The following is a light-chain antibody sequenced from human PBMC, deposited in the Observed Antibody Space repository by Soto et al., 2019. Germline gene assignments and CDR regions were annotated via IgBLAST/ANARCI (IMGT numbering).Light chain of an antibody. Sequence: EIVMTQYQATLSVSPGERVTLSCRASQSVNSNLAWYQQKPGQAPRLLIYSASIRTTGLPASFTGSGSGTEFTLTISSLQSEDTAVYYCQQYTNWPRTFGQGTNVDI. CDR2: SAS. CDR1: QSVNSN. J-gene: IGKJ1*01. V-gene: IGKV3-15*01. CDR3: QQYTNWPRT.